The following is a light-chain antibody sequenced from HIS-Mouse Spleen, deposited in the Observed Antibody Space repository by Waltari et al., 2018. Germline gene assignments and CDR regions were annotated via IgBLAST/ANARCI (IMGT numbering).Light chain of an antibody. V-gene: IGLV2-11*01. J-gene: IGLJ2*01. CDR2: DVS. CDR1: SSDVGGYHY. CDR3: CSYAGSYTVV. Sequence: QSALTQPRSVSGSPGPSVTIPCTGTSSDVGGYHYVPWYQQHPGQAPKLMIYDVSTRPSGVPDRFSGSKSGNTASLTISGLQAEDEADYYCCSYAGSYTVVFGGGTKLTVL.